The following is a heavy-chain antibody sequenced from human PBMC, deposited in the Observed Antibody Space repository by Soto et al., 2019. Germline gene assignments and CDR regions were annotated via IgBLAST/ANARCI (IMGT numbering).Heavy chain of an antibody. D-gene: IGHD4-4*01. Sequence: ASVKVSCKASGYTFSSYGYAWVRQVPGQGLEWMGWISAYNGDTNYAQKFQDRVTLTTDTSTTTAYMELRNLDPVDTATYYCAHSPYSNYRINWFDPWGQGTLVTVSS. CDR2: ISAYNGDT. V-gene: IGHV1-18*01. J-gene: IGHJ5*02. CDR1: GYTFSSYG. CDR3: AHSPYSNYRINWFDP.